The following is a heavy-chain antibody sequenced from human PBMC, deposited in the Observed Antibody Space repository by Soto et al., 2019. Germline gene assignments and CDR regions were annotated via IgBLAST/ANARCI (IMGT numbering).Heavy chain of an antibody. Sequence: SETLSLTCTVSGGSISSYYWSWIRQPPGKGLEWIGYIYHSGSTNYNPSLKSRVTISADTSKNQFSLKLSSVTAADTAVYYCAREIVADAFDIWGQGTMVTVSS. D-gene: IGHD3-22*01. CDR1: GGSISSYY. J-gene: IGHJ3*02. V-gene: IGHV4-59*01. CDR2: IYHSGST. CDR3: AREIVADAFDI.